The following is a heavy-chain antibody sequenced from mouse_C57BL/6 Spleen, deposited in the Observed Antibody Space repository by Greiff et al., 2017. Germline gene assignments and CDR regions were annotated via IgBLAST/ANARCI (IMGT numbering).Heavy chain of an antibody. Sequence: QVQLQQPGAELVRPGSSVKLSCKASGYTFTSYWMHWVQQRPIQGLEWIGNIDPSDSETNSNQKFKDKATLTVDKSSSTAYMQLSSLTSEDSAVYYGARRDVYDGAYFDYWGQGTTLTVSS. D-gene: IGHD2-2*01. CDR2: IDPSDSET. J-gene: IGHJ2*01. V-gene: IGHV1-52*01. CDR3: ARRDVYDGAYFDY. CDR1: GYTFTSYW.